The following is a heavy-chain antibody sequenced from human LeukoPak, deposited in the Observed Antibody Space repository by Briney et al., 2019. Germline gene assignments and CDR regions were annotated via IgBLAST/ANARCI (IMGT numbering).Heavy chain of an antibody. CDR1: GFTFSSYA. V-gene: IGHV3-23*01. CDR3: AKWSGDGYEYYYYYGMDV. CDR2: ISGSGGST. D-gene: IGHD5-24*01. J-gene: IGHJ6*02. Sequence: PGGSLRLSCAASGFTFSSYAMSWVRQARGKGLAWVSAISGSGGSTYYAVSVKGRFTISRYNSKNTLYLQMNSLRAEDTAVYYCAKWSGDGYEYYYYYGMDVWGQGTTVTVSS.